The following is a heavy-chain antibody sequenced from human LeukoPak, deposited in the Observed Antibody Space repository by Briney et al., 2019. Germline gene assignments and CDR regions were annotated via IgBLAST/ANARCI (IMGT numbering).Heavy chain of an antibody. CDR2: VFPSGST. Sequence: SETLSLTCAVSGGSISSGNLYWWSWVRQPPGKGLEWIGEVFPSGSTNYNSSLKSRVTISVDKSSNQFSLSLRSVTAADTAIYYCTRNGAYSLDSWGQGTLITVSS. J-gene: IGHJ4*02. D-gene: IGHD4-17*01. V-gene: IGHV4-4*02. CDR3: TRNGAYSLDS. CDR1: GGSISSGNLYW.